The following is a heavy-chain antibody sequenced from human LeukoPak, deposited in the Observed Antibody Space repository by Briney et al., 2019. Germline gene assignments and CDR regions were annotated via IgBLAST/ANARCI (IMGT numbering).Heavy chain of an antibody. CDR2: ISAYNGDT. D-gene: IGHD6-25*01. V-gene: IGHV1-18*01. Sequence: WASVKVSCKASGYTFTNHGINWVRQAPGQGLEWMGWISAYNGDTKYAQNFQGRLTMTTDTSTSTAYMELWSLRSDDTAMYYCARDPSNSSGWRAWGDYWGQGILVTVSS. CDR1: GYTFTNHG. J-gene: IGHJ4*02. CDR3: ARDPSNSSGWRAWGDY.